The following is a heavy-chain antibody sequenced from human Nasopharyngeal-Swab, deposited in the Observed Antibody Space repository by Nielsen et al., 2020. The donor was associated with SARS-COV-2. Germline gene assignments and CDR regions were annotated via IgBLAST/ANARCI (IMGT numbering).Heavy chain of an antibody. V-gene: IGHV4-59*01. J-gene: IGHJ4*02. CDR3: ARVRPHYFDSSGYDS. D-gene: IGHD3-22*01. Sequence: SETLSLTCTVSGGSFTGFYWSWIRQPPGKGLEWIGYIYYGGSTNYNPSLKSRVTISLDTSKNQFSLILSSVTAADTAVYYCARVRPHYFDSSGYDSWGQGTLVTVSS. CDR2: IYYGGST. CDR1: GGSFTGFY.